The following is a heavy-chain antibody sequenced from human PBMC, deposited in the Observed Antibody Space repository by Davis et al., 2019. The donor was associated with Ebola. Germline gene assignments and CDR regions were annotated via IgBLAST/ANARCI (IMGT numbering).Heavy chain of an antibody. CDR2: ISGSGGST. CDR3: ALSDGITANFDY. V-gene: IGHV3-23*01. CDR1: GFTFSSYA. Sequence: PGGSLRPSCAASGFTFSSYAMSWVRQAPGKGLGWVSAISGSGGSTYYADSVKGRFTISRDNSKNTLYLQMNSLRAEDTAVYYCALSDGITANFDYWGQGTLVTVSS. D-gene: IGHD3-10*01. J-gene: IGHJ4*02.